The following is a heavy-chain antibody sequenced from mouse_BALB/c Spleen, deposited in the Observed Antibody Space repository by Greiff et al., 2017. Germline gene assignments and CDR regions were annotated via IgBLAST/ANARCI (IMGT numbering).Heavy chain of an antibody. D-gene: IGHD2-10*02. CDR2: IDPSDSYT. J-gene: IGHJ4*01. CDR1: GYTFTSYW. Sequence: QVQLQQPGAELVKPGASVKLSCKASGYTFTSYWMHWVKQRPGQGLEWIGEIDPSDSYTNYNQKFKGKATLTVDKSSSTAYMQLSSLTSEDSAVYYCARRGYGNYYTMDYWGQGTSVTVSS. CDR3: ARRGYGNYYTMDY. V-gene: IGHV1-69*02.